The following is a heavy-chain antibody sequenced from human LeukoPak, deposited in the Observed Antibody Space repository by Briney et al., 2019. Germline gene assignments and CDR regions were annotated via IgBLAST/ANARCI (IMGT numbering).Heavy chain of an antibody. V-gene: IGHV3-30*18. J-gene: IGHJ4*02. Sequence: PGRSLRLSCAASGFTFSDYAMHWVRQAPGKGLEWVAGISYDASHVYYAAFVQGRITISRENSKNTVYLQLNSLRGDDTAVYYCAKWLPKGSTNWYGFDYWGQGTRVIVSS. CDR3: AKWLPKGSTNWYGFDY. D-gene: IGHD6-13*01. CDR1: GFTFSDYA. CDR2: ISYDASHV.